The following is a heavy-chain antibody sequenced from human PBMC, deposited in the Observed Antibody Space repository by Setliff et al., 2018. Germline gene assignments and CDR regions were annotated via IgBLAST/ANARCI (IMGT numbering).Heavy chain of an antibody. CDR2: IYTTWGT. CDR1: GGSVGNSHYY. J-gene: IGHJ6*03. V-gene: IGHV4-61*02. Sequence: SETLSLTCTVSGGSVGNSHYYWSWIRQPAGKGLEWIGRIYTTWGTNYNPSLKSRVTISLDTSKSQFFLKLNSVTAADTGVYYCARMTGFAYMDVWGKGTPVTVSS. CDR3: ARMTGFAYMDV.